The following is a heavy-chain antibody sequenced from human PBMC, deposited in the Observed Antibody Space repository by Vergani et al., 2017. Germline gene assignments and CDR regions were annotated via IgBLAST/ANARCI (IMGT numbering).Heavy chain of an antibody. D-gene: IGHD2-15*01. CDR1: GYSFTSYW. V-gene: IGHV5-10-1*03. CDR2: IDPSDSYT. J-gene: IGHJ4*02. CDR3: ARGYCSGGSCYHFDY. Sequence: EVQLVQSGAEVKKPGASLRISCKGSGYSFTSYWISWVRQMPGKGLEWMGRIDPSDSYTNYSPSFQGHVTISADKSISTAYLQWSSLKASDTAMYYCARGYCSGGSCYHFDYWGQGTLVTVSS.